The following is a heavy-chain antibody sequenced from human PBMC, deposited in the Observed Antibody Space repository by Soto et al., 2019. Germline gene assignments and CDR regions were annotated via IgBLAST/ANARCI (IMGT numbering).Heavy chain of an antibody. D-gene: IGHD3-3*01. J-gene: IGHJ4*02. V-gene: IGHV3-7*05. Sequence: GGSLRLSCAASGFTFSSYWMSWVRQAPGKGLEWVANIKQDGSEKYYVDSVKGRFTISRDNAKNSLYLQMNSLRAEDTAVYYCARDGRAIFGVVIINWGQGTLVTVSS. CDR3: ARDGRAIFGVVIIN. CDR2: IKQDGSEK. CDR1: GFTFSSYW.